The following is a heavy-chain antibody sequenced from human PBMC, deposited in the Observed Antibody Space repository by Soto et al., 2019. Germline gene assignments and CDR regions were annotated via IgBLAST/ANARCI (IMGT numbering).Heavy chain of an antibody. Sequence: SATLSLTCAVSVYSISSSNLWGWIRQPPGKGLEWIGYIYYSGTTYYNPSLKSRVTMSVDTSKNQFSLKLTSVTAVDTAVYYCARREIQGPIDYWGQGTLVTVS. CDR2: IYYSGTT. D-gene: IGHD1-26*01. J-gene: IGHJ4*02. CDR1: VYSISSSNL. V-gene: IGHV4-28*01. CDR3: ARREIQGPIDY.